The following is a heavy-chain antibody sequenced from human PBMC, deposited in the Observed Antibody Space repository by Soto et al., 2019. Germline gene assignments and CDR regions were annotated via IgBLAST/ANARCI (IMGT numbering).Heavy chain of an antibody. J-gene: IGHJ4*02. D-gene: IGHD2-2*01. CDR1: GFTFDDYA. CDR3: AKGAIVVVPAAMSD. Sequence: GGSLRLSCGASGFTFDDYAMHWGRQAPGKGLEWVSGISWNSGSIGYADSVKGRFTISRDNAKNSLYLQMNSLRAEDTALYYCAKGAIVVVPAAMSDWGQGTLVTVSS. CDR2: ISWNSGSI. V-gene: IGHV3-9*01.